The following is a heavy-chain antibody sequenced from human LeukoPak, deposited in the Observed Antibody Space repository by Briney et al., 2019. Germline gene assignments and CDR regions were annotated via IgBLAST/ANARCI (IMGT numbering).Heavy chain of an antibody. D-gene: IGHD7-27*01. CDR1: GFTFSNFA. Sequence: PGGSLRLSCAASGFTFSNFAIRWVRQVPGKGLEWVSSIDGSGDKTHYPDPVRGRFTVSRDNSKSTLYLQMNSLRVEDTATYFCAKVQFNWGPIDYWGQGTPVIVSS. CDR2: IDGSGDKT. J-gene: IGHJ4*02. CDR3: AKVQFNWGPIDY. V-gene: IGHV3-23*01.